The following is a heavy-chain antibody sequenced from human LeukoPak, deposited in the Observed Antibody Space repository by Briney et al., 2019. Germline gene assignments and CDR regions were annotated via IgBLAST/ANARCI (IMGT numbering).Heavy chain of an antibody. J-gene: IGHJ4*02. CDR1: GFTFSSYW. CDR2: INTDGSST. V-gene: IGHV3-74*01. Sequence: GGSLRLSCAASGFTFSSYWMHWVRHAPGKGLVWVSRINTDGSSTSYADSVKGRFTISRDNAKNTLYLQMNSLRAEDTAVYYCAREPSAVTGDYWGQGTLVTVSS. CDR3: AREPSAVTGDY. D-gene: IGHD4-11*01.